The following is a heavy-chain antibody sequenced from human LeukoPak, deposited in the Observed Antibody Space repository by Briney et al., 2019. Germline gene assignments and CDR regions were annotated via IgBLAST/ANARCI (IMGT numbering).Heavy chain of an antibody. Sequence: GRSLRLSCAASGFTFSNYAMHWVRQAPGKGLEWVAVISSDGSDKYYTDSVKGRFTISRDNSKNTLQLEMNSLGAEDTGLFYCAKDPGSIRNYFDYWGRGTLVTVSS. D-gene: IGHD3-16*01. CDR3: AKDPGSIRNYFDY. V-gene: IGHV3-30*18. CDR1: GFTFSNYA. CDR2: ISSDGSDK. J-gene: IGHJ4*02.